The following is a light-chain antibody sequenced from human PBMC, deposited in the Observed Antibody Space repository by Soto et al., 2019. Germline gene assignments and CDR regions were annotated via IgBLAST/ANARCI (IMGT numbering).Light chain of an antibody. J-gene: IGLJ1*01. CDR2: DVT. V-gene: IGLV2-14*01. Sequence: QAVVTQPASVSGSPGQSITISCTGTSSDVGGHNAVSWYRQDPGKAPKLVIYDVTNRPSGVSNRFSGSKSGNTASLTISGLQTEDEADYYCSSFTSSITYVFGTGTQLTVL. CDR3: SSFTSSITYV. CDR1: SSDVGGHNA.